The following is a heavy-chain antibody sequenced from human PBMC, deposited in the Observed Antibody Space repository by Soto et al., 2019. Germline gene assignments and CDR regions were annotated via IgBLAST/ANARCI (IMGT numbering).Heavy chain of an antibody. CDR3: ARDARPWFWDV. V-gene: IGHV3-33*01. Sequence: QVQLVESGGGVVQPGRSLRLSCVASGFTFKNYGMHWVRQAPGKGLEWVAVIWQDGTNKYYADTLKGRFTISRDNSKNTVLLEGNSLRAEDTAVYYCARDARPWFWDVWGQGTTVTVSS. CDR2: IWQDGTNK. J-gene: IGHJ6*02. D-gene: IGHD3-10*01. CDR1: GFTFKNYG.